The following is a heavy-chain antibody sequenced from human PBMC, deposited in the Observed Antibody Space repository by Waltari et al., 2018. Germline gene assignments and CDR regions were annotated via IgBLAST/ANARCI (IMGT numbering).Heavy chain of an antibody. CDR1: GFPFRSSG. V-gene: IGHV3-30*02. CDR2: IRYDGSNK. D-gene: IGHD2-15*01. J-gene: IGHJ5*02. Sequence: QVQLVESGGGVVLPGGSLRLSCAASGFPFRSSGMHWVSQAPGTGREWVAFIRYDGSNKDYADSVKGRFTISRDNSKNTLYLQMNSLRAEDTAVYYCAKDRGYCSGGSCYDNWFDPWGQGTLVTVSS. CDR3: AKDRGYCSGGSCYDNWFDP.